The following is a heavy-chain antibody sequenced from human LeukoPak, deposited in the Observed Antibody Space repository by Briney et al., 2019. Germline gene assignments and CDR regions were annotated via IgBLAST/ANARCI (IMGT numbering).Heavy chain of an antibody. V-gene: IGHV3-7*01. Sequence: QPGGSLRLSCAASGFMFSTSWMTWVRQAPGKGLEWVANIRRDGTVKNYLDSVTGRFTVSRDNAKNSLYLQMNSLRAEDTAVYYCARLWFGEIDGMDVWGQGTTVTVSS. D-gene: IGHD3-10*01. CDR2: IRRDGTVK. CDR1: GFMFSTSW. CDR3: ARLWFGEIDGMDV. J-gene: IGHJ6*02.